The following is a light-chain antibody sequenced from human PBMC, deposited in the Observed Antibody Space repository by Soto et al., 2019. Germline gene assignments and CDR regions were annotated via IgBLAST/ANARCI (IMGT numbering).Light chain of an antibody. V-gene: IGLV2-14*01. CDR3: SSYTSSRCLVG. J-gene: IGLJ2*01. CDR2: DVS. CDR1: SSDVGGYNY. Sequence: QSVLTQPASVSGSPGQSITISCTGTSSDVGGYNYVSWYQQQPGKDAKLMIYDVSNRPSGVSNRFSGSKSGNTASLTISGVQAEDEAEYYCSSYTSSRCLVGFGEGTK.